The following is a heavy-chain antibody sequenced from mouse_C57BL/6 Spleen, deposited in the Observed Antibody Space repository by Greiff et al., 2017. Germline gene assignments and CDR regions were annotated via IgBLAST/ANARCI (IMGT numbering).Heavy chain of an antibody. CDR3: ERLTTVVGDYFDY. Sequence: QVQLQQPGAELVKPGASVKLSCKASGYTFTSYSMQWVKQRPGQGLEWIGEIDPSDSYTNYNQKFKGKATLTVDTSSSTAYMQLSSLTSEDSAVYYCERLTTVVGDYFDYWGQGTTLTVSS. D-gene: IGHD1-1*01. CDR2: IDPSDSYT. J-gene: IGHJ2*01. CDR1: GYTFTSYS. V-gene: IGHV1-50*01.